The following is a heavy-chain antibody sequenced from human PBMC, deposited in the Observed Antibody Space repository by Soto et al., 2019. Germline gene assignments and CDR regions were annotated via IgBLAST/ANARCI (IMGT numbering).Heavy chain of an antibody. D-gene: IGHD6-19*01. CDR1: GLTFSSYA. CDR3: AGRIAVAGTLAY. Sequence: GGSLRLSCAASGLTFSSYAMSWVRQAPGKGMEWVSAISGSGGSTFYADSVKGRFTISRDNSKNTLFLRMNSLRAEDTAVYYCAGRIAVAGTLAYWGQGTLVTVSS. CDR2: ISGSGGST. J-gene: IGHJ4*02. V-gene: IGHV3-23*01.